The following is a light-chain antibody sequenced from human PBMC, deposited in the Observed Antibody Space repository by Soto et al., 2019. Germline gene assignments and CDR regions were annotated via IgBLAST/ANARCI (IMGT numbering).Light chain of an antibody. Sequence: QPVLTQSPSASASLGASVKLTCTLSSGHSNYAIAWHQHQSEKGPRYLMNLNSDGSHSKGDRTPDRFSGSSSGAERYLTISSLQSEDEADYYCQTWGSGIVVFGGGTKLTVL. CDR1: SGHSNYA. CDR2: LNSDGSH. CDR3: QTWGSGIVV. V-gene: IGLV4-69*01. J-gene: IGLJ2*01.